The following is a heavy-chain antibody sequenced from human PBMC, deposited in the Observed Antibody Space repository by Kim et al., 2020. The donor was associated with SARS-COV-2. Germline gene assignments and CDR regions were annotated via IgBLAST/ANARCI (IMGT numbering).Heavy chain of an antibody. CDR1: GFTFSSYE. V-gene: IGHV3-48*03. D-gene: IGHD3-9*01. Sequence: GGSLRLSCAASGFTFSSYEMNWVRQAPGKGLEWVSYIRSSGSTIYYADSVKGRFTISRDNAKNSLYLQMNSLRAEDTAVYYCARSNYDILTGYLNYFDYWGQGTLVTVSS. J-gene: IGHJ4*02. CDR3: ARSNYDILTGYLNYFDY. CDR2: IRSSGSTI.